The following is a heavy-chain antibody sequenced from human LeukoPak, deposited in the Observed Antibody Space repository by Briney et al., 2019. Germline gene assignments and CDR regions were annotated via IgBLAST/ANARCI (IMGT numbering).Heavy chain of an antibody. CDR3: AREAVARSSYAL. J-gene: IGHJ2*01. D-gene: IGHD6-19*01. V-gene: IGHV4-59*08. CDR1: GGSISRFY. CDR2: IYYSGST. Sequence: PSETLSLTRTVSGGSISRFYWSGMRQPPGKGLEWIGYIYYSGSTNYNPSLKSRVTISVDTSKNQFSLNLSSVTAADTAVYYCAREAVARSSYALCGCGKLVTVSS.